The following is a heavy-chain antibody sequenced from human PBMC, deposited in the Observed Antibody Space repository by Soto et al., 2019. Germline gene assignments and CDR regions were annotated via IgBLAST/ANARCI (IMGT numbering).Heavy chain of an antibody. CDR2: ITDSGGST. CDR1: GFTFRTYA. CDR3: ARVYSSGYYSFDY. Sequence: EVHLLESGGGLVQPGGSLRLSCAASGFTFRTYAMSWVRQAPGKGLEWVSTITDSGGSTYYAASVKGRFTISRDNSENTLYLQMNSLRAEDTAVYYCARVYSSGYYSFDYWGQGTLVTVSS. J-gene: IGHJ4*02. V-gene: IGHV3-23*01. D-gene: IGHD3-22*01.